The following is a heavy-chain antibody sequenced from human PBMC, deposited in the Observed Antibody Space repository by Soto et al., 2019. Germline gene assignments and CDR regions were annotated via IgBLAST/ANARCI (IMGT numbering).Heavy chain of an antibody. J-gene: IGHJ4*02. CDR1: GYGFTTYG. D-gene: IGHD1-1*01. CDR2: ISAHNGNT. V-gene: IGHV1-18*01. Sequence: QVHLVQSGAEVKKPGASVKVSCKGSGYGFTTYGITWVRQAPGQGLEWMAWISAHNGNTNSAQKLQGRVTVTRDTSTSTAYMELRSLRSDDTAVYYFARGRYGDYGGQGALVTVSS. CDR3: ARGRYGDY.